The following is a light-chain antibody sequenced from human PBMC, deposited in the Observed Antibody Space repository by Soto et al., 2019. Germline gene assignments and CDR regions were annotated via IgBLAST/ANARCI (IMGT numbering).Light chain of an antibody. Sequence: EIVLTQSPGTLSLSPGERATLSCRASQSVSSNYLAWFQQKPGQAPRLLIFGASTRATGIPDRFSGSGSGTDFTLTISRLEPEDFAVYYCQQYGTSRGITFGQGTRLEIK. J-gene: IGKJ5*01. CDR3: QQYGTSRGIT. V-gene: IGKV3-20*01. CDR1: QSVSSNY. CDR2: GAS.